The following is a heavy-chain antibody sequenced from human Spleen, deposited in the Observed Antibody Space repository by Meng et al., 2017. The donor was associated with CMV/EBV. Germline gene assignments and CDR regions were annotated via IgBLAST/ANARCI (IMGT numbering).Heavy chain of an antibody. J-gene: IGHJ5*02. Sequence: SCAISGDSVSSNSAAWNWIRQSPSRGLEWLGRTYYGSKWYNDYAVSVKSRITINPDTSKNQFSLQLNSVTPEDTAVYSCTGGLGYSYGFGWFDPWGQGTLVTVSS. CDR1: GDSVSSNSAA. D-gene: IGHD5-18*01. CDR3: TGGLGYSYGFGWFDP. V-gene: IGHV6-1*01. CDR2: TYYGSKWYN.